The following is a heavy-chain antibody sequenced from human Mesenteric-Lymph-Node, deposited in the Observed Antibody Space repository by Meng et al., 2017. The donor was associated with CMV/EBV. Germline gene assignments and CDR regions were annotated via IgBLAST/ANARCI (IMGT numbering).Heavy chain of an antibody. CDR2: INWSGDNP. J-gene: IGHJ4*02. V-gene: IGHV3-20*04. CDR1: GFNFDDYG. Sequence: GESLKISCAVSGFNFDDYGMSWVRQAPGKGLEWVCGINWSGDNPDYTDSVKGRFTISRDNAKNSLYLQMNRLRAEDTAVYYCAKGGGTSSWYRGDYWGQGTAVTVSS. D-gene: IGHD6-13*01. CDR3: AKGGGTSSWYRGDY.